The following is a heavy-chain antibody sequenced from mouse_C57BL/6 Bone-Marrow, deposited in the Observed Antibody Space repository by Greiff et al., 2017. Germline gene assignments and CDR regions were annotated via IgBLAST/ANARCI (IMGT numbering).Heavy chain of an antibody. CDR3: ASPFRYGSSFFDY. J-gene: IGHJ2*01. V-gene: IGHV1-81*01. CDR2: IYPRSGNT. Sequence: VQLKESLSALSLPFASFPLSFNSSCYTFTSYGISWVKQRTGQGLEWIGEIYPRSGNTYYNEKFKGKATLTADKSSSTAYMELRSLTSEDSAVYFCASPFRYGSSFFDYWGQGTTLTVSS. D-gene: IGHD1-1*01. CDR1: CYTFTSYG.